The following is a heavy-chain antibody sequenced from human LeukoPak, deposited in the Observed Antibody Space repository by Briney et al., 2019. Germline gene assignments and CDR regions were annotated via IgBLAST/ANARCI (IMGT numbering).Heavy chain of an antibody. D-gene: IGHD4-17*01. CDR1: GFTFSNYN. J-gene: IGHJ4*02. CDR2: IRYSGVTM. CDR3: VRDYDYAPDY. Sequence: GGSLRLSCVAPGFTFSNYNMNWVRQAPGKGLEWVSNIRYSGVTMYYADSVKGRFTISRDNARNSLYLQMNSLRDEDTAVYYCVRDYDYAPDYWGQGTLVTVSS. V-gene: IGHV3-48*02.